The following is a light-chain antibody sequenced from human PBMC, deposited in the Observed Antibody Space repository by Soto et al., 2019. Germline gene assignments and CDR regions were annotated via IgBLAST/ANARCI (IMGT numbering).Light chain of an antibody. Sequence: EIVLTQSPGTLSLSPGDRATLSCRASQSLSRSSLAWSQQKPGRAPRLLIYGASSRATGIPDRFSGSGSGTDFTLTISRLEPEDFAVYYCQQYGSSPRTFGQGTKVDIK. V-gene: IGKV3-20*01. CDR2: GAS. CDR3: QQYGSSPRT. CDR1: QSLSRSS. J-gene: IGKJ1*01.